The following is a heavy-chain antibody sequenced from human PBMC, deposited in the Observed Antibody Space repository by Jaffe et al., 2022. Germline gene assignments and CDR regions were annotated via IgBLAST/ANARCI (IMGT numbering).Heavy chain of an antibody. D-gene: IGHD2-15*01. CDR2: ISVSGGST. Sequence: EAQLLESGGGLVQPGGSLRLSCAASGFTFSSYAMSWVRQAPGKGLEWVSAISVSGGSTYCADSVKGRFTISRDNSRNTLYLQMNSLRAEDTAVYYCAKGYCSAGSCYSLGGLWGQGTLVTVSS. J-gene: IGHJ4*02. V-gene: IGHV3-23*01. CDR1: GFTFSSYA. CDR3: AKGYCSAGSCYSLGGL.